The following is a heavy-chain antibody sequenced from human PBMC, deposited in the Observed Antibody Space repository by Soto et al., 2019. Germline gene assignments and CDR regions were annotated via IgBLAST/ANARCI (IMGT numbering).Heavy chain of an antibody. Sequence: GASVKVSCKASGVTFSSYTISWVRQAPGQGLEWMGRIIPILGIANYAQKFQGRVTITADKSTSTAYMELSSLRSEDTAVYYCARDKHGSGSYYKLPNWFDPWGQGTLVTVSS. CDR3: ARDKHGSGSYYKLPNWFDP. D-gene: IGHD3-10*01. CDR1: GVTFSSYT. J-gene: IGHJ5*02. V-gene: IGHV1-69*04. CDR2: IIPILGIA.